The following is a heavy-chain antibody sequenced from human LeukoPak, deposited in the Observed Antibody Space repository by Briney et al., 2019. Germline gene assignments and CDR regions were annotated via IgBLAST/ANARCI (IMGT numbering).Heavy chain of an antibody. D-gene: IGHD1-26*01. CDR1: GDSISSGTYY. Sequence: PSQTLSLTCTVSGDSISSGTYYWSWIRQPAGKGLEWIGRIYTSGSTNYNPSLKSRVTISVDTSKNQFSLKLSSVTAADTAVYYCARSRSESSTLYYYYDYMDVWGKGATVTVSS. CDR3: ARSRSESSTLYYYYDYMDV. J-gene: IGHJ6*03. CDR2: IYTSGST. V-gene: IGHV4-61*02.